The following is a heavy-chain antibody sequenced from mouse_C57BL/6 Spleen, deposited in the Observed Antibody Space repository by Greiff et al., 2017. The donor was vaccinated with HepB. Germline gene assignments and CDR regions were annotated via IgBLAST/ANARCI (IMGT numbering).Heavy chain of an antibody. CDR3: ARMSGNYAWFAY. D-gene: IGHD2-1*01. J-gene: IGHJ3*01. V-gene: IGHV2-2*01. CDR2: IWSGGST. Sequence: QVQLKESGPGLVQPSQSLSITCTVSGFSLTSYGVHWVRQSPGKGLEWLGVIWSGGSTDYNAAFISRLSISKDNSKSQVFFKMNSLQADDTAIYYCARMSGNYAWFAYWGQGTLVTVSA. CDR1: GFSLTSYG.